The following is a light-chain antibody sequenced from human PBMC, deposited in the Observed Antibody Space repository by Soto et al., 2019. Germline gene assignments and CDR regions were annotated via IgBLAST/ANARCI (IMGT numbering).Light chain of an antibody. CDR2: SNT. Sequence: QSVLTQPPSASGTPGQRVTISCSGSTSNIGSNTVHWYRQFPGTAPKLFIYSNTQRPSGVPDRFSVSKSGTSASLAISDLQSEDEADYSCATWDDSLNGWVFGGGTKVTVL. CDR1: TSNIGSNT. CDR3: ATWDDSLNGWV. V-gene: IGLV1-44*01. J-gene: IGLJ3*02.